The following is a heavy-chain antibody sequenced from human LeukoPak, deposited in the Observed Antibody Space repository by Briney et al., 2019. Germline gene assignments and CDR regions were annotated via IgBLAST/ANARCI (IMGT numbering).Heavy chain of an antibody. CDR1: GYTFTGYY. D-gene: IGHD5-12*01. CDR2: IDPDSGGT. J-gene: IGHJ4*02. V-gene: IGHV1-2*02. CDR3: ARPPGRDGYNRYDY. Sequence: ASVKVSCKPSGYTFTGYYMHWVRQAPGQGLEWMGWIDPDSGGTNYAQKFQGRVTMTRDTSIGTAYMEVSRLRSDDTAVYYCARPPGRDGYNRYDYWGQGTLVTVSS.